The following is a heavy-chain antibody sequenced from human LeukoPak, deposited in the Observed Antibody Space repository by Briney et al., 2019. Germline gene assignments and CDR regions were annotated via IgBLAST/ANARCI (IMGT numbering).Heavy chain of an antibody. CDR3: TRPSTLRGVDV. V-gene: IGHV4-39*01. CDR1: GGSISNSNYY. CDR2: IYYSGST. D-gene: IGHD1-1*01. Sequence: SETLSLTCTVSGGSISNSNYYWGWIRQPPEKGLEWIGSIYYSGSTFYRASLKSRATISADTSKNQFSLRLNFVTAADTAVYYCTRPSTLRGVDVWGQGTTVIVSS. J-gene: IGHJ6*02.